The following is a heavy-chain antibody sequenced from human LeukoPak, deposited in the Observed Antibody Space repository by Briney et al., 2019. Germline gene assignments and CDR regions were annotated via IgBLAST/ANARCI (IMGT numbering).Heavy chain of an antibody. CDR3: ARVGGANYYFDY. V-gene: IGHV3-66*01. CDR2: IYSGGSS. Sequence: GGSLRLSCAASGFTVSTNYMSWVRQAPGKGLEWVSVIYSGGSSFYADSVKGRFTISRDNSKNTLYLQTNSLRAEDTAVYYCARVGGANYYFDYWGQGTLVTVSS. J-gene: IGHJ4*02. CDR1: GFTVSTNY. D-gene: IGHD4/OR15-4a*01.